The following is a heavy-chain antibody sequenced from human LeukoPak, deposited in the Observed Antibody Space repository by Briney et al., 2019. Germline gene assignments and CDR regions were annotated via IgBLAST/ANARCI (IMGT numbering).Heavy chain of an antibody. V-gene: IGHV3-7*01. D-gene: IGHD2-8*01. CDR1: GFTVSSNY. Sequence: GGSLRLSCAASGFTVSSNYMSWVRQAPGKGLEWVANIKQDGSEKYYVDAVKGRFTISRDNAKNSLYLQMNSLRAEDTAVYYCARDRVCYNDYWGQGALVTVSS. CDR3: ARDRVCYNDY. J-gene: IGHJ4*02. CDR2: IKQDGSEK.